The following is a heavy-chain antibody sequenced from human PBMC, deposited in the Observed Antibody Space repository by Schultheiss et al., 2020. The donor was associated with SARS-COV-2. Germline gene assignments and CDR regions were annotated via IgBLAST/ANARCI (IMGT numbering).Heavy chain of an antibody. V-gene: IGHV4-39*07. Sequence: SETLSLTCTVSGGSISSSSYYWGWIRQPPGKGLEWIGEINHSGSTNYNPSLKSRVTISVDTSNNQFSLKLTSVTAADTAIYYCATSRSGYYRGIDYWGQGTQVTVSS. D-gene: IGHD5-12*01. J-gene: IGHJ4*02. CDR1: GGSISSSSYY. CDR3: ATSRSGYYRGIDY. CDR2: INHSGST.